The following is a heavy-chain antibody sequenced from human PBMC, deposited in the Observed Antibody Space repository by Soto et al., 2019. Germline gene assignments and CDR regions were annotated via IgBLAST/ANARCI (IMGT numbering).Heavy chain of an antibody. CDR3: ARRFFSSGCYFDY. D-gene: IGHD6-19*01. Sequence: EVQLVESGGGLVQPGGSLRLSCAASGFTFSDHYMDWVRQAPGKGLEWVGRSRNKANSYTTEYAASVKGRFTISRDDSKNSLLLQMNSVKTEYTAVYYGARRFFSSGCYFDYGGQGTLVAVAS. J-gene: IGHJ4*02. CDR2: SRNKANSYTT. V-gene: IGHV3-72*01. CDR1: GFTFSDHY.